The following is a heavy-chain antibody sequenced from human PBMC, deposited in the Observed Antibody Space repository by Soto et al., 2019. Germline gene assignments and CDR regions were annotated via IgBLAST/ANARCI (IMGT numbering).Heavy chain of an antibody. D-gene: IGHD2-2*01. V-gene: IGHV1-18*01. Sequence: ASVKVSCKASGYTFTSYGISWVRQAPGQGLEWMGWISAYNGNTNYAQKLQGRVTMTTDTSTSTAYMELRSLRSDDTAVYYCARDSPRGLVPAAPAPERDYYYYGMDVWGQGTTVTVSS. CDR3: ARDSPRGLVPAAPAPERDYYYYGMDV. J-gene: IGHJ6*02. CDR2: ISAYNGNT. CDR1: GYTFTSYG.